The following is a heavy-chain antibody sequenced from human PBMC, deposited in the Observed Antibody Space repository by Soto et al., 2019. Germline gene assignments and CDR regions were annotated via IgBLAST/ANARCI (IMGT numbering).Heavy chain of an antibody. D-gene: IGHD3-22*01. Sequence: GGSLRLSCAASGFTFSSYSMNWVRQAPGKGLEWVSYISSSSSTIYYADSVKGRFAISRDNAKNSLYLQMNSLRDEDTAVYYCVVLRADYYDSSGYYPGTFDYWGQGTLVTVSS. CDR3: VVLRADYYDSSGYYPGTFDY. CDR2: ISSSSSTI. V-gene: IGHV3-48*02. J-gene: IGHJ4*02. CDR1: GFTFSSYS.